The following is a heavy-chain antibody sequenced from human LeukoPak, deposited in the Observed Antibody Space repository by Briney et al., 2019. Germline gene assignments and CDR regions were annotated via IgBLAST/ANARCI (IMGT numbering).Heavy chain of an antibody. Sequence: GGSLRLSCAASGFTFSSYAMSWVRQAPGKGLAWVSSIRGSGESTYYADSVKGRFTISRDNSKNTLYLQINSLRAEDTAVYYCARVIGSLDVWGQGTTVTVSS. CDR3: ARVIGSLDV. CDR1: GFTFSSYA. J-gene: IGHJ6*02. V-gene: IGHV3-23*01. CDR2: IRGSGEST. D-gene: IGHD3-10*01.